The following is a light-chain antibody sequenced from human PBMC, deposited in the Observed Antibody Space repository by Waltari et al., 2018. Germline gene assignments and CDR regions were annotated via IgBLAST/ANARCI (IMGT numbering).Light chain of an antibody. Sequence: QLVLTQSPSASASLGASVKLTCTLSSGHSSNVIAWHQQQPLTGPRYLMKVNSDGSHRKGDDIPGRFSGSSSGAERYLTISSLQSEDEADYYCQTGGHGTWVFGGGTKLTVL. CDR1: SGHSSNV. CDR2: VNSDGSH. CDR3: QTGGHGTWV. V-gene: IGLV4-69*01. J-gene: IGLJ3*02.